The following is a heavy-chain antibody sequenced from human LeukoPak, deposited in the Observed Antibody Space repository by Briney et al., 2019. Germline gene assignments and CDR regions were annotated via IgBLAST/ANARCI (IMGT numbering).Heavy chain of an antibody. CDR1: GFTFSSYE. D-gene: IGHD3/OR15-3a*01. V-gene: IGHV3-48*03. CDR2: ISSSGSTI. Sequence: GGSLRLSCAASGFTFSSYEMNWVRQAPGKGLEWVSYISSSGSTIYYADSVKGRFTISRDNAKNSLYLQMNSLRAEDTAVYYCARDGPKPYYYYMDVWGKGTTVTISS. J-gene: IGHJ6*03. CDR3: ARDGPKPYYYYMDV.